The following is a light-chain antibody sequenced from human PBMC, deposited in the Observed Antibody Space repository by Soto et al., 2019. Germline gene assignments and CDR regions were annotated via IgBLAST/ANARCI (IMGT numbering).Light chain of an antibody. V-gene: IGLV2-8*01. CDR1: SSDIGAYNY. Sequence: QAPMTQPPYASGSPGQSVAISCTGTSSDIGAYNYVSWYQQHPGKVPKLIIYEVTNRPSGVPDRFSASKYGNTASLTVSGLQAEDEADYYCSTHGGANNFYLFGTGTKVTVL. CDR3: STHGGANNFYL. J-gene: IGLJ1*01. CDR2: EVT.